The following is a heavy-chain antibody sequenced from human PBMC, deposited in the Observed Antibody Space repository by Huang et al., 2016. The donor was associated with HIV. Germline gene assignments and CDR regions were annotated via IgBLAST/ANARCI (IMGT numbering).Heavy chain of an antibody. D-gene: IGHD3-22*01. CDR3: ARARGYYDSSVSYYFDY. V-gene: IGHV1-69*13. J-gene: IGHJ4*02. CDR2: FMPILWTA. Sequence: QVQLVQSGAEVKKPGSSVKVSCKASGGTFSSYAISWGRQAPGQGLEWMGGFMPILWTANYAQKFQGRVTITADESTSTAYMELSSLRSEDTAVYYCARARGYYDSSVSYYFDYWGQGTLVTVSS. CDR1: GGTFSSYA.